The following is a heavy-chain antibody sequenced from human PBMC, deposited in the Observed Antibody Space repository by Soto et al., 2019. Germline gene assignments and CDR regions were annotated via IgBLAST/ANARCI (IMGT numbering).Heavy chain of an antibody. Sequence: GGPLRLSCAASGFSIRGYWMSWVRQAPGKGLEWVADKKQDGSEEYYVDSVKGRFTVSRANAKNSVYLQLTSLRAEDTALYYCARGGFIYGTGMEHWGQGALVTVSS. CDR1: GFSIRGYW. V-gene: IGHV3-7*01. J-gene: IGHJ4*02. CDR2: KKQDGSEE. CDR3: ARGGFIYGTGMEH. D-gene: IGHD5-18*01.